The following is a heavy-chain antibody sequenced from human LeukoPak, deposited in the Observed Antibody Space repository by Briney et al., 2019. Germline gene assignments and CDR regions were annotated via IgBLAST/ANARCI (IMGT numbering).Heavy chain of an antibody. CDR1: GFTFSDFW. Sequence: GGSLRLSCAGSGFTFSDFWMTWVRQTAGRGLEWVANIKEDGTEKNLVDSVKGRFTISRDNAKNSLYLEMSSLRGEDTALYYCATDTSPRIAAIYYDAFDIWGQGTMVTVSS. CDR3: ATDTSPRIAAIYYDAFDI. D-gene: IGHD6-13*01. J-gene: IGHJ3*02. CDR2: IKEDGTEK. V-gene: IGHV3-7*01.